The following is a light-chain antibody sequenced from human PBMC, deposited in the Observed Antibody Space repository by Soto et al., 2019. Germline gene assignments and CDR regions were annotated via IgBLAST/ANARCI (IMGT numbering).Light chain of an antibody. CDR1: QSVSSN. CDR3: QQYNNWPPRT. V-gene: IGKV3-15*01. CDR2: GAS. J-gene: IGKJ2*01. Sequence: EIVMTQSPATLSVSPGERATLSCRASQSVSSNLAWYQQKPGQAPRLLIYGASTRATGIPARFSGSEYVTEFTLTISSLQSEDFAVYYCQQYNNWPPRTFGQGTKLEIK.